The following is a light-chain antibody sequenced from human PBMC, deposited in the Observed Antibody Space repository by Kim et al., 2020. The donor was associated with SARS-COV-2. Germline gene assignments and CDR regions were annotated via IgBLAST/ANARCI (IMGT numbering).Light chain of an antibody. CDR1: TSLVSQSGSTY. CDR2: TVS. V-gene: IGKV2D-30*01. J-gene: IGKJ2*01. Sequence: PAARSCRSITSLVSQSGSTYLSWYQQRPGQAPRRLIYTVSDLDSGVPDRFSGSGSGTDFTLNISRVEAEDVATYYCMQSNRSPGTFGQGTKLEI. CDR3: MQSNRSPGT.